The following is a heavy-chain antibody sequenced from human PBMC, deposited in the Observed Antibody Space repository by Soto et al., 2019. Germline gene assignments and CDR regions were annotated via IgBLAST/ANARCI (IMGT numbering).Heavy chain of an antibody. CDR1: GDSVSSNSAA. CDR3: ARGRGWIAVAGTSVMDV. Sequence: SQNLSLTCAISGDSVSSNSAAWNWIRQSPSRALEWLGRKYYRSKWYNDYAVSVKSRITINPDTSKNQFSLQLNSVTPEDTAVYYCARGRGWIAVAGTSVMDVWGRGTTVTVSS. J-gene: IGHJ6*02. D-gene: IGHD6-19*01. CDR2: KYYRSKWYN. V-gene: IGHV6-1*01.